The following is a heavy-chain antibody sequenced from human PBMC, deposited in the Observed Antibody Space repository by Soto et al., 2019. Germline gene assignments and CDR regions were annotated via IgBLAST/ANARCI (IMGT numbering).Heavy chain of an antibody. D-gene: IGHD2-15*01. V-gene: IGHV3-66*01. CDR2: ISNRGDT. J-gene: IGHJ3*02. CDR1: GFIVSGTY. Sequence: EVQLVESGGGLVQPGGSLRLSCTASGFIVSGTYMNWVRQAPGKGLEWVSVISNRGDTHYADSVRGRFSLSRDIADNTLHLQMNNLGVEDTAVYYCAREPRYCRGGSCSITGDAFDIWGQGTMVTVSS. CDR3: AREPRYCRGGSCSITGDAFDI.